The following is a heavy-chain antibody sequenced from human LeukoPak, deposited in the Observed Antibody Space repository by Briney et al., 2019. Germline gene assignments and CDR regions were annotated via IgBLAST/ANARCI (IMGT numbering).Heavy chain of an antibody. J-gene: IGHJ6*03. CDR2: IVSSGDST. CDR3: AKADGGQWPSSYYYYYMDV. D-gene: IGHD6-19*01. CDR1: GFTFSRYA. V-gene: IGHV3-23*01. Sequence: VGSLRLSCAASGFTFSRYAMSSVRQSPGTGLEWVSAIVSSGDSTYYADSVKGRFTISRDNSKNTLYLQMNSLRAEDTAVYYCAKADGGQWPSSYYYYYMDVWGKGTTVTISS.